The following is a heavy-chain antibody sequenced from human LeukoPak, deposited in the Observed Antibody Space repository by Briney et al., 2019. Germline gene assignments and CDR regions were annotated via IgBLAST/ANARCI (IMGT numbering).Heavy chain of an antibody. CDR1: GFTVSSNY. CDR2: IYSAGNT. V-gene: IGHV3-66*01. Sequence: TGESLRLSCAASGFTVSSNYMSWVRQAPGKGLEWVSVIYSAGNTYYADSVQGRFTMSRENPENTLYLQMNSLRAEDTAVYYCARAHDRGYYYGFDYWGQGTLVTVSS. J-gene: IGHJ4*02. D-gene: IGHD3-22*01. CDR3: ARAHDRGYYYGFDY.